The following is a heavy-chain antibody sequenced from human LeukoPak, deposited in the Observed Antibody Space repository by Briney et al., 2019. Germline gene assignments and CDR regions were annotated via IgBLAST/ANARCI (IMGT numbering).Heavy chain of an antibody. Sequence: GGSLRLSCAASGFTFSSYAMHWVRQAPGKGLEYVSAISSNGGSTYYANSVKGRFTISRDNSKNTLYLQMNSLRAEDTAVYYCARVGVVGATSPRGVDYWGQGTLVTVSS. CDR1: GFTFSSYA. J-gene: IGHJ4*02. V-gene: IGHV3-64*01. CDR3: ARVGVVGATSPRGVDY. CDR2: ISSNGGST. D-gene: IGHD1-26*01.